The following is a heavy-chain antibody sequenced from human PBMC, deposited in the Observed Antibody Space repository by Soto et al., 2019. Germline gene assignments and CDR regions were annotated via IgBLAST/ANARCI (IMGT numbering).Heavy chain of an antibody. CDR2: ISYNGIDN. D-gene: IGHD3-10*01. CDR1: GFTFTNHG. V-gene: IGHV3-30*03. Sequence: QMHLVESGGGVVQPGMSLRLSCAVSGFTFTNHGIHWVRQAPGKGLEWVADISYNGIDNWYADSVKGRFTVTRDNFGXXXXXXXXXXXXXXXXXXXCXXXXXXXXHDTRFDYWGQGTLVTVSS. J-gene: IGHJ4*02. CDR3: XXXXXXXXHDTRFDY.